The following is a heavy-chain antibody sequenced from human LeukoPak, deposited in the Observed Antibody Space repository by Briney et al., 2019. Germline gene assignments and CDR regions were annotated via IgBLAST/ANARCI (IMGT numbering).Heavy chain of an antibody. V-gene: IGHV1-18*01. D-gene: IGHD6-6*01. CDR3: AREASGAARWYFGY. CDR1: GYTFTSFG. CDR2: ISAYNGDT. Sequence: GTSVKVSCEASGYTFTSFGISWVRQAPGQGLEWMGWISAYNGDTNYAHKFQGRVTMTTDTSTSTAYLEMRNLKSDDTAVYYCAREASGAARWYFGYWGQGTLVTVSS. J-gene: IGHJ4*02.